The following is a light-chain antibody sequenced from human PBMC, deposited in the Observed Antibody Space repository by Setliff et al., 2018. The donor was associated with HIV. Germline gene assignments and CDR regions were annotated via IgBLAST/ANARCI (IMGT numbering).Light chain of an antibody. CDR3: RSYAGSNTPFV. CDR2: GNN. J-gene: IGLJ1*01. Sequence: QSALAQSPSVSGAPGQRVTISCTGSSSNIGAGYDVHWYQQLPGTAPKLLIYGNNNRPSGVPDRFSGSKSGTSASLAITGLQAEDEADYYCRSYAGSNTPFVFGTGTKV. V-gene: IGLV1-40*01. CDR1: SSNIGAGYD.